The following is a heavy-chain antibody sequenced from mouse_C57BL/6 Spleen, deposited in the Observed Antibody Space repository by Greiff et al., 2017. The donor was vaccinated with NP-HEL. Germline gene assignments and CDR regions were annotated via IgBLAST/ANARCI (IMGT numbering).Heavy chain of an antibody. CDR3: ARDDYDGRRFAY. J-gene: IGHJ3*01. D-gene: IGHD2-4*01. Sequence: QVQLQQSGAELVKPGASVKMSCKASGYTFTSYWITWVKQRPGQGLEWIGDIYPGSGSTNYNEKFKSKATLTVDTSSSTAYMQLSSLTSEDSAVYYCARDDYDGRRFAYWGQGTLVTVSA. CDR1: GYTFTSYW. CDR2: IYPGSGST. V-gene: IGHV1-55*01.